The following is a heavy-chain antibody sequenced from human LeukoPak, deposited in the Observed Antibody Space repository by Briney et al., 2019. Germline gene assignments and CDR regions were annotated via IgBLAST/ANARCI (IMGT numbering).Heavy chain of an antibody. Sequence: PGGSLRLSCAASGFTFSSYSMNWVRQAPGKGLEWVSSISSSSSYIYYADSVKGRFTISRDNAKNSLYLQMNSLRAEDTAVYYCARDSTSIAARPPKYYYYMDVWGKGTTVTVSS. CDR3: ARDSTSIAARPPKYYYYMDV. D-gene: IGHD6-6*01. V-gene: IGHV3-21*01. J-gene: IGHJ6*03. CDR2: ISSSSSYI. CDR1: GFTFSSYS.